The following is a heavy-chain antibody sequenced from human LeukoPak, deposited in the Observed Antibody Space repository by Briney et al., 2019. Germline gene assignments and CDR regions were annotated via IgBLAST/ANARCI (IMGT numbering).Heavy chain of an antibody. CDR2: IIPIFGTA. D-gene: IGHD3-3*01. CDR1: GGTFSSYA. V-gene: IGHV1-69*13. Sequence: ASVKVSCKASGGTFSSYAISWVRQAPGQGLEWMGGIIPIFGTANYAQKFQGRVTITADESTSTAYMELSSLRSEDTAVYYCARGPIFGVQDYYYYMDVWGQGTMVTVSS. J-gene: IGHJ6*03. CDR3: ARGPIFGVQDYYYYMDV.